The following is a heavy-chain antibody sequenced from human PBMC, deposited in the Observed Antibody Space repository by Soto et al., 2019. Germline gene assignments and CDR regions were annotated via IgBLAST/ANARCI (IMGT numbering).Heavy chain of an antibody. CDR2: FSGPGGGT. Sequence: EVQLLESGGGLVHLGGSLRLSCAASGFTFSRYAMSWVRQAPGKGLEWVSTFSGPGGGTYYADSVKGRFTISRDNFKNTLYLQMNSLRAEDRAVYYCAKGDGRIVARHFDFWGQGTLVTVSS. J-gene: IGHJ4*02. CDR3: AKGDGRIVARHFDF. V-gene: IGHV3-23*01. D-gene: IGHD6-6*01. CDR1: GFTFSRYA.